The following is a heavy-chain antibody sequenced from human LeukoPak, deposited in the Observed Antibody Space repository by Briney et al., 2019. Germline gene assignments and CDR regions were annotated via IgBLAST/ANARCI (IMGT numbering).Heavy chain of an antibody. CDR1: GFTFSSYA. CDR2: ISGSGGST. V-gene: IGHV3-23*01. J-gene: IGHJ4*02. Sequence: GGSLRLSCAASGFTFSSYAMSWVRQAPGKGLGWVSAISGSGGSTYYADSVKGGFTIYRDNSKNTLYLQMNSLRADDTAVYYCAKEASGHISDYIDYWGQGTLVTVSS. CDR3: AKEASGHISDYIDY. D-gene: IGHD5-12*01.